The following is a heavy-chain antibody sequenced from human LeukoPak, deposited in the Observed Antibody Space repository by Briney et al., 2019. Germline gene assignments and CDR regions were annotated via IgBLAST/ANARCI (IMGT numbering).Heavy chain of an antibody. CDR1: GFTFCSYG. D-gene: IGHD4-17*01. CDR2: IRYDGSNK. J-gene: IGHJ4*02. Sequence: GGSLRLSCAASGFTFCSYGMHWVRQAPGKGLDWVAFIRYDGSNKYYAESVKGRFTISRDNSKNTLYLQMNSLRAEDTAVYYCAKDKYDYGDAFDYWGQGTLVTVSS. V-gene: IGHV3-30*02. CDR3: AKDKYDYGDAFDY.